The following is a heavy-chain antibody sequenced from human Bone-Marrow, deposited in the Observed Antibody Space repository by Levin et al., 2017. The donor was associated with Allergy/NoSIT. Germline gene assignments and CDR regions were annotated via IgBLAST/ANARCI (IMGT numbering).Heavy chain of an antibody. Sequence: ASVKVSCKASGYTFTSYGITWVRQAPGQGLEWMGWISPYNGDTNYAQNLQDRVTMTTGTSTTTAYMELRSLRSDDTAVYYCARDFGSYYIDYWGQGTLVTVSS. CDR2: ISPYNGDT. D-gene: IGHD1-26*01. V-gene: IGHV1-18*01. CDR1: GYTFTSYG. CDR3: ARDFGSYYIDY. J-gene: IGHJ4*02.